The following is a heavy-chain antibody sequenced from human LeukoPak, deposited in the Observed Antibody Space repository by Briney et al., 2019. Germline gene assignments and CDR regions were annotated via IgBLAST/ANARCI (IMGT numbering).Heavy chain of an antibody. Sequence: ASVKVSCKASGYTFTSYDINWVRQATGQGLEWMGWMNPNSGNTGYAQKFQGRVTMTRNTSISTAYMELSSLRSEDTAVYYCARMAYYYDSSGYHTTYYFDCWGQGTLVTVSS. CDR1: GYTFTSYD. D-gene: IGHD3-22*01. CDR2: MNPNSGNT. CDR3: ARMAYYYDSSGYHTTYYFDC. V-gene: IGHV1-8*01. J-gene: IGHJ4*02.